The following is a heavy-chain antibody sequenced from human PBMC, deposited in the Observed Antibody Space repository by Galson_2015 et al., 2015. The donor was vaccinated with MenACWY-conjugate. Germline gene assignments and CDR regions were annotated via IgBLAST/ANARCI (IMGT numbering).Heavy chain of an antibody. Sequence: SLRLSCAASGFTFSTNDMTWVRQAPGKGLEWVSSFSPTGGSTYADSVKGRFTISRDNPKNTLYLQMNSLRVDDTAVYYCAKSIPSWYFDLWGQGTMVAVSS. CDR1: GFTFSTND. V-gene: IGHV3-23*01. CDR3: AKSIPSWYFDL. D-gene: IGHD6-13*01. J-gene: IGHJ3*01. CDR2: FSPTGGST.